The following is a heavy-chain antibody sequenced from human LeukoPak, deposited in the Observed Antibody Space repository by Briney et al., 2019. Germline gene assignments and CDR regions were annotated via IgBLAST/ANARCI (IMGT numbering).Heavy chain of an antibody. CDR3: ARDGGYSYGQFDY. CDR2: ISSSGTTI. CDR1: GFTFSSYS. V-gene: IGHV3-48*04. Sequence: GGSLRLSCAASGFTFSSYSMNWVRQAPGKGLEWVSYISSSGTTIYYADSVKGRFTISRDNAKNSLYLQMNSLRAEDTAVYYCARDGGYSYGQFDYWGQGTLVTVSS. D-gene: IGHD5-18*01. J-gene: IGHJ4*02.